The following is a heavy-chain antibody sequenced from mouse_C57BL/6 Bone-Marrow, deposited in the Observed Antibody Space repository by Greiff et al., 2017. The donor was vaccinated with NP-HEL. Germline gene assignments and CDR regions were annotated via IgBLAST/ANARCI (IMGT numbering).Heavy chain of an antibody. D-gene: IGHD1-1*01. Sequence: QVQLQQSGAELVRPGASVTLSCKASGYTFTDYEMHWVKQTPVHGLEWIGAIDPETGGTAYNQKFKGKAILTADKSSSTAYMELRSLRSEDSAVYYCTRGGKLITTPAWFAYWGQGTLVTVSA. CDR2: IDPETGGT. CDR3: TRGGKLITTPAWFAY. CDR1: GYTFTDYE. J-gene: IGHJ3*01. V-gene: IGHV1-15*01.